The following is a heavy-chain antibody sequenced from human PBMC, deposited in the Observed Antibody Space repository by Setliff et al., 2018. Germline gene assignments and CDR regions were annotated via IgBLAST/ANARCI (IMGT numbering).Heavy chain of an antibody. CDR1: GGSFSSYY. Sequence: SETLSLTCAVYGGSFSSYYWNWIRQPPGKGLEWIGEIHHSGSTKYNPSLKSRVAISVDTSKNQFSLRLSSVTAADTAVYYCARLRKAVDGINFPRYMDVWGKGTTVTVSS. D-gene: IGHD6-19*01. V-gene: IGHV4-34*01. CDR3: ARLRKAVDGINFPRYMDV. CDR2: IHHSGST. J-gene: IGHJ6*04.